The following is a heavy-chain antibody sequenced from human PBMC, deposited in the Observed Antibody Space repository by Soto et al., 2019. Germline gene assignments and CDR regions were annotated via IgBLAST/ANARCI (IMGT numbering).Heavy chain of an antibody. CDR3: ARDIFADDRGIENWFDP. Sequence: SVKVSCKASGGTFSSYAISWVRQAPGQGLEWMGGIIPIFGTANYAQKFQGRVTITADESTSTAYMELSSLRSEDTAVYYCARDIFADDRGIENWFDPWGQGTLVTVSS. CDR2: IIPIFGTA. J-gene: IGHJ5*02. CDR1: GGTFSSYA. V-gene: IGHV1-69*13. D-gene: IGHD3-3*01.